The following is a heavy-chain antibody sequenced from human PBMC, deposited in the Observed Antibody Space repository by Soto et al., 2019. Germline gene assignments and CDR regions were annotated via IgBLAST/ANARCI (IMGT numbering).Heavy chain of an antibody. D-gene: IGHD3-10*01. CDR2: ITYSGGTT. Sequence: EVQLLESGGALVQPGGSLRLSCAASGFTFSNYAMSWVRQAPGKGLDWISTITYSGGTTHYADSVKGRFTVSRDNYKNNLYLQVNSLRADDTAVYYCARKYSYGSGTYLFYFDYWGQGTLVTVSS. J-gene: IGHJ4*02. CDR3: ARKYSYGSGTYLFYFDY. V-gene: IGHV3-23*01. CDR1: GFTFSNYA.